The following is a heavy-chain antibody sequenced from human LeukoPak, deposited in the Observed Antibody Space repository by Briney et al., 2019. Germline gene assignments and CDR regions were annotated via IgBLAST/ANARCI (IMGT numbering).Heavy chain of an antibody. D-gene: IGHD1-14*01. CDR3: ATPITTGKTLGDLLDY. J-gene: IGHJ4*02. Sequence: GALIPSCAASGCAFSSYGMSWGRPPPQEGLEWVSAISGSGGSTYYADSVKGRFTISRDNSKNTLYLQMNSLRAEDTAVYYCATPITTGKTLGDLLDYWGQGTLVTVSS. CDR2: ISGSGGST. CDR1: GCAFSSYG. V-gene: IGHV3-23*01.